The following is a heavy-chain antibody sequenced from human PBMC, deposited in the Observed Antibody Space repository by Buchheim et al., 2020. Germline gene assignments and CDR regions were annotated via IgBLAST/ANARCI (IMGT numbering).Heavy chain of an antibody. D-gene: IGHD3-22*01. Sequence: EVQLLESGGGLVQPGGSLRLSCAASGFTFSSYAMSWVRQAPGKGLEWVSAISGSGGSTYYADSVKGRFTISRDNSKNTLYLQMNSLRAEDTAVYYCAKKQAYYYDSSGYLSPPHFDYWGQGTL. CDR2: ISGSGGST. CDR1: GFTFSSYA. J-gene: IGHJ4*02. V-gene: IGHV3-23*01. CDR3: AKKQAYYYDSSGYLSPPHFDY.